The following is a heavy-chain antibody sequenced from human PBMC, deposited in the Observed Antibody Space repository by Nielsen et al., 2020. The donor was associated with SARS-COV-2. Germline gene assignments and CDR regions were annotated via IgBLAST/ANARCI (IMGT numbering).Heavy chain of an antibody. J-gene: IGHJ4*02. Sequence: GGSLRLSCAASGFTFSSYAMHWVRQAPGKGLEWVAVISYDGYNKYYADSVKGRFTISRDNSKNTLYLQMNSLRAEDTAVYYCARGAYYYDSGGYYPIWGQGTLVTVSS. V-gene: IGHV3-30*04. CDR2: ISYDGYNK. D-gene: IGHD3-22*01. CDR1: GFTFSSYA. CDR3: ARGAYYYDSGGYYPI.